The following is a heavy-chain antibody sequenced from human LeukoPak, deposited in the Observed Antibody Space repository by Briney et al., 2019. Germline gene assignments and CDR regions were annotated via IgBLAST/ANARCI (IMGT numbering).Heavy chain of an antibody. CDR2: IYYSGST. Sequence: PSETLSLTCTVSGVSISSYYWSWIRQPPGKGLEWIGYIYYSGSTNYNPSLKSRVTISVDTSKNQFSLKLSSVTAADTAVYYCARDYCSSTSCYVGFDPWGQGTLVTVSS. V-gene: IGHV4-59*01. J-gene: IGHJ5*02. CDR3: ARDYCSSTSCYVGFDP. CDR1: GVSISSYY. D-gene: IGHD2-2*01.